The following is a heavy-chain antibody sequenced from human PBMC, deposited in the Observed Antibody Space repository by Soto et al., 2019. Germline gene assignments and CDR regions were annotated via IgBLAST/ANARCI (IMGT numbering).Heavy chain of an antibody. V-gene: IGHV5-51*01. CDR3: ARHVSSGCSSTICYPDYYYYYGMDV. Sequence: VESLKICCKGSVYIFTNDWIGCVRQKPGKCRYCMWIIYPGDSEITYSPSFQGQVTISADKSISTAYLQWSSLKASDTAMYYCARHVSSGCSSTICYPDYYYYYGMDVWGQGTTVTVSS. CDR2: IYPGDSEI. J-gene: IGHJ6*02. D-gene: IGHD2-2*01. CDR1: VYIFTNDW.